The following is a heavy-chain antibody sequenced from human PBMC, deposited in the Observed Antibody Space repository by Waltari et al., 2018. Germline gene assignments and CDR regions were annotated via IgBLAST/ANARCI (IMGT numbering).Heavy chain of an antibody. Sequence: EVQLVESGGGLVKPGGSLRLSCAACGFTFGSSSMTWVPQAPGKGMEWVSSISSSSSYIYYADSVKGRFTISRDNAKNSLYLQMNSLRAEDTAVYYCARDHSSGWSDWGQGTLVTVSS. J-gene: IGHJ4*02. CDR2: ISSSSSYI. V-gene: IGHV3-21*01. D-gene: IGHD6-19*01. CDR1: GFTFGSSS. CDR3: ARDHSSGWSD.